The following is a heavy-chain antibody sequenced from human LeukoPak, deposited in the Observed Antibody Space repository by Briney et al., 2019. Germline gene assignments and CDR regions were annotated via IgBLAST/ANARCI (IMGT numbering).Heavy chain of an antibody. CDR1: GYTFTSYG. J-gene: IGHJ4*02. CDR2: ISAYNGNT. CDR3: ARIFNYYGSGSYRDPDDNYYFDY. Sequence: ASVNVSCKASGYTFTSYGISWVRQAPGQGLEWMGWISAYNGNTNYAQKLQGRVTMTTDTSTSTAYMELRSLRSDDTAVYYCARIFNYYGSGSYRDPDDNYYFDYWGQGTLVTVSS. D-gene: IGHD3-10*01. V-gene: IGHV1-18*01.